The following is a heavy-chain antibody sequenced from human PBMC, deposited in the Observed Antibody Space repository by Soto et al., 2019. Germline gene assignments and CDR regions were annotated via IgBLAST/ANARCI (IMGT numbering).Heavy chain of an antibody. CDR2: ISEDSGST. J-gene: IGHJ5*02. CDR3: ARDLSPPYCSSTSCYTGGFDP. CDR1: GFNFNTNG. V-gene: IGHV3-23*01. D-gene: IGHD2-2*02. Sequence: GGSLRLSCATSGFNFNTNGMTWVRQAPGEGLEWVSIISEDSGSTYYADSVKGRFTISRDNSKNTLYLQMNSLRAEDTAVYYCARDLSPPYCSSTSCYTGGFDPWGQGTLVTVSS.